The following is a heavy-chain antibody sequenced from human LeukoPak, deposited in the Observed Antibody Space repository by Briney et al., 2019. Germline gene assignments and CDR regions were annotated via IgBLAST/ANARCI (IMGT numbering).Heavy chain of an antibody. CDR3: ARDYGDYVADPLDY. J-gene: IGHJ4*02. V-gene: IGHV3-48*01. Sequence: PGGSLRLSRAASGFTFSSYSMNWVRQAPGKGLEWVSYISSSSSTIYYADSVKGRFTISRDNAKNSLYLQMNSLRAEDTAVYYCARDYGDYVADPLDYWGQGTLVTVSS. CDR1: GFTFSSYS. D-gene: IGHD4-17*01. CDR2: ISSSSSTI.